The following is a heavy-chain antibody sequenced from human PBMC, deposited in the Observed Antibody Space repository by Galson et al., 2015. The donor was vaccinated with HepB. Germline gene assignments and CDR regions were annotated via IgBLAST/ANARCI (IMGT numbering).Heavy chain of an antibody. CDR2: ISGSGDTT. CDR3: AKELANTAGAGPFDY. J-gene: IGHJ4*02. V-gene: IGHV3-23*01. D-gene: IGHD5-18*01. Sequence: SLRLSCAVSGFIFSKYAMSWVRQAPGKGLQWVSAISGSGDTTYYADSVKGRFTISRDNSKNTLYLQVYNLRAEDTAVYYCAKELANTAGAGPFDYWGQGSLVTVS. CDR1: GFIFSKYA.